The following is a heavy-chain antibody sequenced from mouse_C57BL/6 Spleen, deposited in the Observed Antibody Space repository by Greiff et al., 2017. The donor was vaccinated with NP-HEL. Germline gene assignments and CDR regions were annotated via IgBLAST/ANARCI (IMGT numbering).Heavy chain of an antibody. J-gene: IGHJ2*01. V-gene: IGHV1-82*01. D-gene: IGHD1-1*01. CDR2: IYPGDGDT. CDR1: GYAFSSSW. CDR3: ARFEDLLLDY. Sequence: QVQLKQSGPELVKPGASVKISCKASGYAFSSSWMNWVKQRPGKGLEWIGRIYPGDGDTNYNGKFKGKATLTADKSSSTAYMQLSSLTSEDSAVYFCARFEDLLLDYWGQGTTLTVSS.